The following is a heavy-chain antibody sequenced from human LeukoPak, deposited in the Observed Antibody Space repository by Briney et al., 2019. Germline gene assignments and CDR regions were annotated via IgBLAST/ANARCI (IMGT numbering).Heavy chain of an antibody. Sequence: PSEPLSLTCSVSGGSITGFYWSWIRQPPGQGLEWIGYIHSNGGTNYNPSLKSRLTMSVDTSKNQFSLNLNSVTAADTAVYYCARDVSGTFGSRGDFDSWGQGTLGTVSS. CDR3: ARDVSGTFGSRGDFDS. CDR1: GGSITGFY. V-gene: IGHV4-4*08. CDR2: IHSNGGT. D-gene: IGHD3-10*01. J-gene: IGHJ4*02.